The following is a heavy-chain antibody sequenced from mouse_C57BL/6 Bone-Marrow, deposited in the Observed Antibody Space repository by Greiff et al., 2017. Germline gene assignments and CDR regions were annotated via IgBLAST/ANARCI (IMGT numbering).Heavy chain of an antibody. CDR1: GYTFTSYW. D-gene: IGHD1-1*01. CDR2: IDPNSGGT. J-gene: IGHJ2*01. CDR3: AGFNTTVACDLDD. V-gene: IGHV1-62-3*01. Sequence: QVQLQQSGAELVKPGASVKLSCKASGYTFTSYWMHWVKQRPGRGLEWIGRIDPNSGGTSYNQKFKGKATLTADSSSSTAYMERRSLTSEGSAAYYCAGFNTTVACDLDDWGRGTTVTVST.